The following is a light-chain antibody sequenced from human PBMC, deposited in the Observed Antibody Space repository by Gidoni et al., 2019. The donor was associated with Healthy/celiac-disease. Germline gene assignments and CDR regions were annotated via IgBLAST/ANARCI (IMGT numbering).Light chain of an antibody. CDR3: QQSYSTPT. Sequence: DIQMTQSPSSLSASVGDRVTITCRASQSMSSYLNWYQQKPGKAPKLLIYAASSLQRGVPSRFSGSGSGTDFTLTISRLQPEDFATYYCQQSYSTPTFGQGTKVEIK. CDR1: QSMSSY. CDR2: AAS. J-gene: IGKJ1*01. V-gene: IGKV1-39*01.